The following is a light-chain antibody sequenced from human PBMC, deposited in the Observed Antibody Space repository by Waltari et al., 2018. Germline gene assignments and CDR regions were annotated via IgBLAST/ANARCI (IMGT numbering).Light chain of an antibody. V-gene: IGKV1-5*03. CDR3: QHFNSYPFT. Sequence: DIQMTQSPSTLSASVGARVTITCRASQSISSYLAWYQQKSGKAPKLLIYKASSLESEVPSRFSGSGSGTEFALTVSSLQPDDFATYFCQHFNSYPFTFGQGTKLEIK. CDR2: KAS. CDR1: QSISSY. J-gene: IGKJ2*01.